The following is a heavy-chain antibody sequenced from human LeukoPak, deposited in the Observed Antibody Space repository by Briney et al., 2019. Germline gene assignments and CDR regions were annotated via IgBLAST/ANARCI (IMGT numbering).Heavy chain of an antibody. V-gene: IGHV3-9*01. J-gene: IGHJ3*01. CDR3: ANLYGSGSQNHVFDL. CDR1: GFTLDDYA. CDR2: ITWNRGNR. Sequence: GGSLRLSCAASGFTLDDYAMHWVRHAPGKGLEWVSGITWNRGNRDYVDSVKGRFTISRDDAKNSLYLQMNRLRVEDTAFYYCANLYGSGSQNHVFDLWGQGTMVTVSS. D-gene: IGHD3-10*01.